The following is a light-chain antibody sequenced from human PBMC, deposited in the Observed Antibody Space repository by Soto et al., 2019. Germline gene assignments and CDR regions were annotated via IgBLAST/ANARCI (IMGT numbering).Light chain of an antibody. CDR1: QSVTSN. V-gene: IGKV3-15*01. CDR3: QQYNFWPYT. Sequence: EIVMTQSPATLSVSPGERATLSCRASQSVTSNLDWYQQKPGQAPRLLIHGASTRATGVPARFSGSGSGTAFTLTISSLQSEDFAVYYCQQYNFWPYTFGQGTKLEIK. CDR2: GAS. J-gene: IGKJ2*01.